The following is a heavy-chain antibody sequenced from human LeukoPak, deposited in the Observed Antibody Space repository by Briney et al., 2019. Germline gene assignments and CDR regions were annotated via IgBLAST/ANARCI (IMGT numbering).Heavy chain of an antibody. CDR2: IYTSGST. CDR1: GGSISRGSYD. Sequence: PSETLSLTCTVSGGSISRGSYDWSWIRQPAGKGLELIGRIYTSGSTNYNPSLKSRVTISVDTSKNQFSLELSSVTAADTAVYYCARGPNSSSWYFDYWGRGTLVTVSS. V-gene: IGHV4-61*02. J-gene: IGHJ4*02. D-gene: IGHD6-13*01. CDR3: ARGPNSSSWYFDY.